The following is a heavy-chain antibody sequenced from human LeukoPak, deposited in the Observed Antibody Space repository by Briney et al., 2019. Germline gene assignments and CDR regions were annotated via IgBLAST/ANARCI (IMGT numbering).Heavy chain of an antibody. Sequence: SETLSLTCTVAGGSISDYDWSWIRQAPGKGLEWIGYVYYTGSTNLNPFLQSRVTMSVDTTKNQFSLNLTSVTSADSAIYFCARGQLWFPGGSKIPFLDYWGQGTLVTVSS. J-gene: IGHJ4*02. V-gene: IGHV4-59*01. D-gene: IGHD5-18*01. CDR2: VYYTGST. CDR3: ARGQLWFPGGSKIPFLDY. CDR1: GGSISDYD.